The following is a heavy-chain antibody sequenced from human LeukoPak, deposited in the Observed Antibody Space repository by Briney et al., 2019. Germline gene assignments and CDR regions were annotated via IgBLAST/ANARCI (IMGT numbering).Heavy chain of an antibody. CDR3: AKEPPHIYGGNSGFDY. CDR2: ISGSGGST. V-gene: IGHV3-23*01. Sequence: GGSLRLSCAASGFTFSSYAMSWVRQAPGKGLEWVSAISGSGGSTYYADSVKGRFTISRDNSKNTLYLQMNSLRAEDTAVYYCAKEPPHIYGGNSGFDYWGQGTLATVSS. CDR1: GFTFSSYA. J-gene: IGHJ4*02. D-gene: IGHD4-23*01.